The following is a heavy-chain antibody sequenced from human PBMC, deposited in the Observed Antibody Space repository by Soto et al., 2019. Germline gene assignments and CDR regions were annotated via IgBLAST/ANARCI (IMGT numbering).Heavy chain of an antibody. CDR2: IGDDGRV. J-gene: IGHJ4*02. Sequence: PSETLSLTCTVSGGSISGSPYHWGWIRQPPGKGLEWIGSIGDDGRVYYNPSLTGRATLFVDTSKNRFSLNLNSVTAADTAVYYCAITTPTEVDGTDYWGQGILVTVSS. V-gene: IGHV4-39*02. CDR3: AITTPTEVDGTDY. CDR1: GGSISGSPYH. D-gene: IGHD1-1*01.